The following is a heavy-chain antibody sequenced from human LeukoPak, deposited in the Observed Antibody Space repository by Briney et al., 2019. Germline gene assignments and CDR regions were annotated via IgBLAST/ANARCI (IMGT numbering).Heavy chain of an antibody. CDR3: ARSLPYYDFWSGKIGYYYYGMDV. CDR1: RYTFTSYD. J-gene: IGHJ6*02. CDR2: MNPNSGNT. Sequence: ASVKVSCKASRYTFTSYDINWVRQATGQGLEWMGWMNPNSGNTGYAQKFQGRVTMTRNTSISTAYMELSSLRSEDTAVYYCARSLPYYDFWSGKIGYYYYGMDVWGQGTTVTVSS. D-gene: IGHD3-3*01. V-gene: IGHV1-8*01.